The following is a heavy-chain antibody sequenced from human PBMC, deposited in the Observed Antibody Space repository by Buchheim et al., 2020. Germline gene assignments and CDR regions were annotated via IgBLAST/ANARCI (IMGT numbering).Heavy chain of an antibody. D-gene: IGHD5-12*01. CDR1: GASIITSDY. V-gene: IGHV4-39*01. Sequence: QLQLQESGPGLVKPSETLSLTCTVSGASIITSDYWGWIRQPPGKGLEWIGSVSYTGSTYHNPSLKSRVTMSVYTSKNQFSLEVASVTAADTAVFYCARQTWMTSLVDWHFSLWGRGAL. CDR2: VSYTGST. CDR3: ARQTWMTSLVDWHFSL. J-gene: IGHJ2*01.